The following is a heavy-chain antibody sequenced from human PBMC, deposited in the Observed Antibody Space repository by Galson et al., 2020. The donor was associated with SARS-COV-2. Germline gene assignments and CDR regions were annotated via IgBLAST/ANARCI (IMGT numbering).Heavy chain of an antibody. CDR1: GFTFSAYS. CDR2: IAYDGSNK. CDR3: ARDWGGTSFGYGMDG. V-gene: IGHV3-30-3*01. Sequence: GESLKISCAASGFTFSAYSMHWVRQAPGKGLEWVAAIAYDGSNKHFADSVKGRFTISRDNSKNTLYLQMNSLKPEDTAIYYCARDWGGTSFGYGMDGWGQGTTVTVSS. D-gene: IGHD2-21*01. J-gene: IGHJ6*02.